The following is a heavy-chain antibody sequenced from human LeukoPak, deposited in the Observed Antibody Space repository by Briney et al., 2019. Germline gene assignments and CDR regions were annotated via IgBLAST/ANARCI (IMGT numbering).Heavy chain of an antibody. CDR1: GDSISSSSYY. Sequence: SETLSLTCTVSGDSISSSSYYWSWIRQPPGKGLEWIGYIYYSGSTNYNPSLKSRVTISVDTSKNQFSLKLSSVTAADTAVYYCARGTTFDYWGQGTLVTVSS. D-gene: IGHD2/OR15-2a*01. CDR3: ARGTTFDY. V-gene: IGHV4-61*01. J-gene: IGHJ4*02. CDR2: IYYSGST.